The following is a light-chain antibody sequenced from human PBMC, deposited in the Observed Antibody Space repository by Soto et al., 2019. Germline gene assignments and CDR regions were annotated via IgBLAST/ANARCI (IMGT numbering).Light chain of an antibody. CDR2: GAS. CDR3: QQYNSYSALT. Sequence: EIVMTQSPATLSVSPGERATLSCRASQGVSSNLAWYQQKPGQAPRLLIYGASTRATGIPARFSGSGSGTEFTLTISSLQPDDFATYYCQQYNSYSALTFGGGTKVDIK. CDR1: QGVSSN. V-gene: IGKV3-15*01. J-gene: IGKJ4*01.